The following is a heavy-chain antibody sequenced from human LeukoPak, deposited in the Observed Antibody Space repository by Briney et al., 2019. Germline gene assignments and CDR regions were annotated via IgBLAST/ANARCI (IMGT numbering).Heavy chain of an antibody. CDR3: ARDWDTAMVGY. J-gene: IGHJ4*02. D-gene: IGHD5-18*01. CDR2: INPNSGGT. CDR1: GYTFTGYY. Sequence: ASVKVSCKASGYTFTGYYMHWVRQAPGQGLEWMGWINPNSGGTNYAQKFQGRVTMTRDTSISTAYMELSSLRSEDTAVYYCARDWDTAMVGYWGQGTLVTVSS. V-gene: IGHV1-2*02.